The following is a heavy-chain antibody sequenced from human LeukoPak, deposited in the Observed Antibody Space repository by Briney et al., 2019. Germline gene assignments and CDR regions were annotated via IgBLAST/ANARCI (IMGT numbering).Heavy chain of an antibody. CDR2: ISGSGGST. J-gene: IGHJ5*02. CDR1: GFTFSSYA. CDR3: AKDPYYDILTASNWFDP. V-gene: IGHV3-23*01. Sequence: GGSLRLSCAASGFTFSSYAMSWVRQAPGKGLEWVSAISGSGGSTYYADSVKGRFTISRDNSKNTLYLQMNSLRAEDTAVYYCAKDPYYDILTASNWFDPWGQGTLVTVSS. D-gene: IGHD3-9*01.